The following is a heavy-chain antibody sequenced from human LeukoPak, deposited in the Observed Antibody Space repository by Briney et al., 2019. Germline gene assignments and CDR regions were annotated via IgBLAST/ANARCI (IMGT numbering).Heavy chain of an antibody. Sequence: GGSLRLSCAASGFSFSGYLMHWVRQAPGKGLEWVSHINTDGSVTTYAASVTGRFTISRDNAMDTLHLQMNSLRAEDTAVYYCARDGHQLTPFDYWGQGTLVTVSS. V-gene: IGHV3-74*01. CDR2: INTDGSVT. CDR1: GFSFSGYL. CDR3: ARDGHQLTPFDY. J-gene: IGHJ4*02. D-gene: IGHD2-2*01.